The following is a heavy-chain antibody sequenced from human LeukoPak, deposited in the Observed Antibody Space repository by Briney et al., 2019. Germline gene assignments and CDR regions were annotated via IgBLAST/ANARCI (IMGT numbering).Heavy chain of an antibody. D-gene: IGHD6-6*01. J-gene: IGHJ4*02. Sequence: PSETLSLTCSVSGGSITSSTHYWDWIRQPPGKGLEWIGTIYYSGSTDYHPSLKSRVTISVDTSKNQFSLKLSSVTAADTAVYYCARMGIASRAFDYWGQGTLVIVSS. CDR2: IYYSGST. CDR3: ARMGIASRAFDY. V-gene: IGHV4-39*07. CDR1: GGSITSSTHY.